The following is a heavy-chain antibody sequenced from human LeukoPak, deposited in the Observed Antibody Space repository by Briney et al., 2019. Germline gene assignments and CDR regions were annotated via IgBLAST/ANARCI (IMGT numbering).Heavy chain of an antibody. J-gene: IGHJ5*02. Sequence: SETLSLTCTVSGGSISSGDYYWSWIRQPPGRGLEWIAYMYYSGSTYYNPSLKSRVTMSADTSKNQLSLKLSSVTAADTAVYYCARPYYYDSRIDPWGQGILVTVSS. D-gene: IGHD3-22*01. V-gene: IGHV4-30-4*01. CDR1: GGSISSGDYY. CDR3: ARPYYYDSRIDP. CDR2: MYYSGST.